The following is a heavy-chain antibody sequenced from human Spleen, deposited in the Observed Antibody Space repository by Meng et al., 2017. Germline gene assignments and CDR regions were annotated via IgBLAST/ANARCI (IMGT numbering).Heavy chain of an antibody. CDR3: ARKAGNCVTTTCYSLDY. D-gene: IGHD2-2*01. CDR2: INAVFGTT. CDR1: GGIFSNYV. J-gene: IGHJ4*02. V-gene: IGHV1-69*05. Sequence: SVKVSCKAPGGIFSNYVIGWVRQVPGQGLEWMGGINAVFGTTNYAQKFQGRVTITTDESTSTVYMELTRLTSEDTAVYFCARKAGNCVTTTCYSLDYWGQGTLVTVPQ.